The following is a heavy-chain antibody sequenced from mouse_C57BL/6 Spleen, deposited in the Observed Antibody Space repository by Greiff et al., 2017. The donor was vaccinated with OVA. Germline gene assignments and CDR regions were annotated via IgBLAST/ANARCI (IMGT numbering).Heavy chain of an antibody. CDR3: ARGDYYGSSL. J-gene: IGHJ2*01. CDR2: IDPSDSYT. Sequence: QVQLKQPGAELVMPGASVKLSCKASGYTFTSYWMHWVKQRPGQGLEWIGEIDPSDSYTNYNQKFKGKSTLTVDKSSSTAYMQLSSLTSEDSAVYYCARGDYYGSSLWGQGTTLTVSS. CDR1: GYTFTSYW. V-gene: IGHV1-69*01. D-gene: IGHD1-1*01.